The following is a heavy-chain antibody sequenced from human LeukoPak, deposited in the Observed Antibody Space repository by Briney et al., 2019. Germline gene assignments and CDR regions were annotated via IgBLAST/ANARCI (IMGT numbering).Heavy chain of an antibody. CDR3: ARGAKMATRGFGY. J-gene: IGHJ4*02. CDR1: GGSISSGDYY. D-gene: IGHD5-24*01. CDR2: IYNSGRS. V-gene: IGHV4-30-4*01. Sequence: SQTLSLTCTVSGGSISSGDYYWSWIRQPPGKGLEWIGYIYNSGRSHTKPSLKSRVTISGDTSKNQLSLKLRYVTAADTAVYYCARGAKMATRGFGYWGQGTLVTVSS.